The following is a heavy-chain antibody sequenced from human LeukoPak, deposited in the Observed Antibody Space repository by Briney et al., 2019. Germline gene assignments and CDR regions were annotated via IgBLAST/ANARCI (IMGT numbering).Heavy chain of an antibody. D-gene: IGHD2/OR15-2a*01. CDR2: INSDGSWT. V-gene: IGHV3-74*01. CDR3: VSFYETY. CDR1: GNYW. Sequence: GGSLRLSCAASGNYWMHWVRQAPGKGLVWVSHINSDGSWTSYADSVEGRFTISKDNAKNTVYLQMNNLRAEDTAVYYCVSFYETYWGRGTLVTVSS. J-gene: IGHJ4*02.